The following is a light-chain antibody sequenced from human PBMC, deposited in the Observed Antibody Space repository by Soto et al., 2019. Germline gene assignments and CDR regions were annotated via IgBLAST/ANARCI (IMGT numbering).Light chain of an antibody. Sequence: EIVLTQSPGTLSLSLGNRATLSCRANQSVYSSSLVWYQQKPGQAPRLLIYGASNRATGIPDRFSGGGSGTDFTLTISRLEPEDFAVYYCQQHGSSPYSFGQGTKLENK. J-gene: IGKJ2*03. CDR3: QQHGSSPYS. CDR1: QSVYSSS. V-gene: IGKV3-20*01. CDR2: GAS.